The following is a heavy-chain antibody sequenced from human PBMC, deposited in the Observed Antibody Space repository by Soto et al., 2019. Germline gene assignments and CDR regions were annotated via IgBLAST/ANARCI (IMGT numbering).Heavy chain of an antibody. V-gene: IGHV4-31*03. D-gene: IGHD3-9*01. CDR3: ARDQINYDILTGYYTGWFDP. J-gene: IGHJ5*02. CDR1: GGSISSGGYY. Sequence: QVQLQESGPGLVKPSQTLSLTCTVSGGSISSGGYYWSWIRQHPGKGLEWIGYIYYSGSTYYNPSLKSRVTISVDTSKNQFSLKLSSVTAADTAVYYCARDQINYDILTGYYTGWFDPWGQGTLVTVSS. CDR2: IYYSGST.